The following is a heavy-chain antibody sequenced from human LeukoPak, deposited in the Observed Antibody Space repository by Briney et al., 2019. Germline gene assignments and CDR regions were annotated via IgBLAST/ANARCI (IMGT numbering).Heavy chain of an antibody. J-gene: IGHJ3*02. CDR3: TTDPDIVVVPAPKGAFDI. CDR1: GFTFSNAW. D-gene: IGHD2-2*01. Sequence: PGGSLTLSCAASGFTFSNAWLSWVRLAPGKGLEWVGRIKSKTDGGTTDYAPPVKGRFTISRDDSKNTLYLQKNSLKTEGTAVYYCTTDPDIVVVPAPKGAFDIWGQGTMVTVSS. V-gene: IGHV3-15*01. CDR2: IKSKTDGGTT.